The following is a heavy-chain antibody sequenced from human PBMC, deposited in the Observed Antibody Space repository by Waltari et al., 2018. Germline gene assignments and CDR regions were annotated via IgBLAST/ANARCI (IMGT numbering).Heavy chain of an antibody. V-gene: IGHV1-2*06. Sequence: QVKLGQSGAEVTKPGASVRVSCTASGDTFTTAHIHWVRQAPGRGLEWMERINPKSGDANYTQPFQGRVIMTRDTSINTAYLEVTGLTSDDTAIFYCATANILGIGTFDYWGQGTLVSVSS. J-gene: IGHJ4*02. CDR3: ATANILGIGTFDY. CDR2: INPKSGDA. CDR1: GDTFTTAH. D-gene: IGHD1-1*01.